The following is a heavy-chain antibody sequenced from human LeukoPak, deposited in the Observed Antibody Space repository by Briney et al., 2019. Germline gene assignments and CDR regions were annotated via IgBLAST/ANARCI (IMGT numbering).Heavy chain of an antibody. Sequence: SETLSLTCTVSGGSISSDYWSWIRQPPGKGLEWIGYIYYSGSTNYNPSLKSRVTISVDTSKNQFSPKLSSVTAADTAVYYCARRIYSGYDYYDYCGQGTLVTVSS. J-gene: IGHJ4*02. CDR3: ARRIYSGYDYYDY. CDR1: GGSISSDY. V-gene: IGHV4-59*08. CDR2: IYYSGST. D-gene: IGHD5-12*01.